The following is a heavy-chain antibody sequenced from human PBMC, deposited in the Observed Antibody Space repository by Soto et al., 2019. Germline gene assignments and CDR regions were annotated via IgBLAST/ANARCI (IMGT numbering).Heavy chain of an antibody. D-gene: IGHD5-12*01. CDR2: IYHMGGT. V-gene: IGHV4-59*03. CDR1: GASLNSDY. CDR3: ARFTYKSGFNWFDP. Sequence: PSEPLSLTGTVSGASLNSDYWSWIRHSPGKGLEWIGYIYHMGGTDYNPSLKSRVTISIDKSKNQFSLNLRSVTAADTAVYFCARFTYKSGFNWFDPWGQGTQVTVSS. J-gene: IGHJ5*02.